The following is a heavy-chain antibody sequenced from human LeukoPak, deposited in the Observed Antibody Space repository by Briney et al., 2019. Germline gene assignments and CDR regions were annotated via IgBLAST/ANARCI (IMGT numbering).Heavy chain of an antibody. V-gene: IGHV1-18*01. D-gene: IGHD1-26*01. CDR2: ISAQHGQT. CDR3: ARGYSGSYLNWFDP. CDR1: GYSDTFYG. Sequence: GASVKVSCKTSGYSDTFYGITWVRQVAAQGLEWMGWISAQHGQTEYAPNSQGRVTMTTETSTSTAYMELRSLRSDDTAVYYCARGYSGSYLNWFDPWGEGTLVTVSS. J-gene: IGHJ5*02.